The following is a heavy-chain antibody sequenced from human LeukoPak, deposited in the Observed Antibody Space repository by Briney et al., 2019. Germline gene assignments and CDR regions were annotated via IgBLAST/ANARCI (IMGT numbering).Heavy chain of an antibody. CDR3: ATLMITFGGVIAYFDY. D-gene: IGHD3-16*02. J-gene: IGHJ4*02. Sequence: ASVKVSCKVSGYTLTELSMHWVRQAPGKGLEWMGGFDPEDGETIYAQKFQGRVTMTEDTSTDTAYMELSSLRSEDTAVYYWATLMITFGGVIAYFDYWGQGTLVTVSS. CDR2: FDPEDGET. V-gene: IGHV1-24*01. CDR1: GYTLTELS.